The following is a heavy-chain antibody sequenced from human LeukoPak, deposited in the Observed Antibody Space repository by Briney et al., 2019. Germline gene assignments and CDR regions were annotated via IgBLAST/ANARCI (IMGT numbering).Heavy chain of an antibody. CDR1: GFTFSSYE. Sequence: GGSLRLSCAASGFTFSSYEMNWVRQAPGKGLEWVSYISSSGSTIYYADSVKGRFTISRDNAKNSLYLQMNSLRAEDTALYYCAKSAVAGTKHSPEYYYYMDVWGKGTTVTISS. V-gene: IGHV3-48*03. CDR3: AKSAVAGTKHSPEYYYYMDV. CDR2: ISSSGSTI. D-gene: IGHD6-19*01. J-gene: IGHJ6*03.